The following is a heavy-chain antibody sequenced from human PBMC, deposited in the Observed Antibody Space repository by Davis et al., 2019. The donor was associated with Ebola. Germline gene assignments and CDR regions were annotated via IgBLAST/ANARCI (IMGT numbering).Heavy chain of an antibody. CDR2: ISWDSETI. J-gene: IGHJ4*02. V-gene: IGHV3-9*01. CDR1: GFTFNNYA. CDR3: AARYCTSTKCQAFEY. D-gene: IGHD2-8*01. Sequence: PGGSLRLSCAASGFTFNNYAMHWVRQAPGKGLQWVSGISWDSETIIYADSVKGRFTISRDNAKKSLYLQMNSLTVDDTAFYYCAARYCTSTKCQAFEYGGQGTLVIVSS.